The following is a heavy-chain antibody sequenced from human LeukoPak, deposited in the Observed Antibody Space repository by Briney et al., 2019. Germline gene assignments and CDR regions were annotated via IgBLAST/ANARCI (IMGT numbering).Heavy chain of an antibody. CDR3: ARHDYHSNSDAFDV. Sequence: PGGSLRLSRAASGFAFRSCVLSWVRQAPAKGLEWVSNISSSGSIKYYADSVKGRFTISRDSAKNSLYLQMNRPRAEDTAVYYCARHDYHSNSDAFDVWGQGTMVTVSS. CDR2: ISSSGSIK. V-gene: IGHV3-48*03. CDR1: GFAFRSCV. D-gene: IGHD4-23*01. J-gene: IGHJ3*01.